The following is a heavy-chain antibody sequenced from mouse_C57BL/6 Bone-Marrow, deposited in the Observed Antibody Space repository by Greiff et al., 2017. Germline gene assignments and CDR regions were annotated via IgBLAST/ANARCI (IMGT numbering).Heavy chain of an antibody. CDR2: LSDGGSYT. J-gene: IGHJ2*01. CDR3: ARELRTCFAY. V-gene: IGHV5-4*01. CDR1: GFTFSSYA. Sequence: EVKVVESGGGLVKPGGSLKLSCAASGFTFSSYAISWVRQTPEKRLELVATLSDGGSYTYYPDNVKGRVTSARDNTKNKVYLQLSHLKSEDTAVYYCARELRTCFAYWGQGTTLTVS.